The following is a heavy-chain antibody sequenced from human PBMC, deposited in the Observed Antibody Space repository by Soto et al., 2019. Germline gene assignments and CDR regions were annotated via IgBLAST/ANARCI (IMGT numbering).Heavy chain of an antibody. V-gene: IGHV3-9*01. D-gene: IGHD2-2*01. CDR1: GFTFDDYA. Sequence: GGSLRLSCAASGFTFDDYAMHWVRQAPGKGLEWVSGISWNSGSIGYADSVKGRFTISRDNAKNSLYLQMNSLRAEDTALYYCAKFRSVVPAAIRPGHDAFDIWGQGTMVTVSS. CDR2: ISWNSGSI. CDR3: AKFRSVVPAAIRPGHDAFDI. J-gene: IGHJ3*02.